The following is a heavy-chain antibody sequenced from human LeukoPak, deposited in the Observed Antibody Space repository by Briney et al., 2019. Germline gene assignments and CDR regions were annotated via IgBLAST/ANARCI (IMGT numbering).Heavy chain of an antibody. CDR2: INHSGST. D-gene: IGHD1-26*01. CDR1: GGSISSYY. V-gene: IGHV4-34*01. Sequence: SETLSLTCTVSGGSISSYYWSWIRRPPGKGLEWIGEINHSGSTNYNPSLKSRVTISIDTSKNQFSLKLSSVTAADTAVYYCARGPDPGKVGAAIYYYFGMDVWGQGTTVTVSS. J-gene: IGHJ6*02. CDR3: ARGPDPGKVGAAIYYYFGMDV.